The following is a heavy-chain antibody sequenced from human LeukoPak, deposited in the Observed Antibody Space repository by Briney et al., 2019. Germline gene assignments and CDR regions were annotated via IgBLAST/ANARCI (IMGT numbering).Heavy chain of an antibody. Sequence: GGSLRLSCAVSGFTFSSYWMHWVRQTPGKGLVWVSRIISDGSSTSHADSVKGRFTISRDNAKNTLYLQMNSLRGEDTAVYYCASGRWSDYRDYCGQGTLVTVSS. V-gene: IGHV3-74*01. J-gene: IGHJ4*02. D-gene: IGHD3-3*01. CDR1: GFTFSSYW. CDR3: ASGRWSDYRDY. CDR2: IISDGSST.